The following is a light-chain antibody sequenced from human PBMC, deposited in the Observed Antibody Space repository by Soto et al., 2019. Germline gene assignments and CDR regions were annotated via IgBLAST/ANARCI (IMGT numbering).Light chain of an antibody. CDR1: SRDVGAYDY. Sequence: QSVLTQPASVSGSPGQSITISCTGTSRDVGAYDYASWYLQYPDKAPQLLIYYVDHRPSGVSSRFSGSKSGNTASPTISGLQAEDEGDYYCCSYADGSIYFFGTGTKVTVL. J-gene: IGLJ1*01. CDR3: CSYADGSIYF. CDR2: YVD. V-gene: IGLV2-14*03.